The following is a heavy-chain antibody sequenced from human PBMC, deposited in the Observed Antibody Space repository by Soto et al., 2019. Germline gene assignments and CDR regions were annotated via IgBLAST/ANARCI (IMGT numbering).Heavy chain of an antibody. CDR1: GGSLGSYY. CDR3: ARDGDGRMTTKPYYYNGMDV. V-gene: IGHV4-59*01. Sequence: PSETLALACTVSGGSLGSYYWSWIRQRPGQGQEWIGYVFYTGRANYNASLKSRVSISLDTSNYQFSLKLSSVTAADTAVYYCARDGDGRMTTKPYYYNGMDVWGPGTTVTVSS. J-gene: IGHJ6*02. D-gene: IGHD4-4*01. CDR2: VFYTGRA.